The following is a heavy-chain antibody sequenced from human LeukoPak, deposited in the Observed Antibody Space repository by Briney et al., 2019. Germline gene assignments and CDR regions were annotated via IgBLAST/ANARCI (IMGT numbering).Heavy chain of an antibody. Sequence: GGSLRLSCAASGFTFSTYWMHWVRQAPGKGLEWVANIKQDGSEKYYVDSVKGRFTISRDNAKNSLYLQMNSLRAEDTAVYYCAVEYLHDSSGYYYGPFDYWGQGTLVTVSS. CDR3: AVEYLHDSSGYYYGPFDY. J-gene: IGHJ4*02. CDR2: IKQDGSEK. D-gene: IGHD3-22*01. V-gene: IGHV3-7*03. CDR1: GFTFSTYW.